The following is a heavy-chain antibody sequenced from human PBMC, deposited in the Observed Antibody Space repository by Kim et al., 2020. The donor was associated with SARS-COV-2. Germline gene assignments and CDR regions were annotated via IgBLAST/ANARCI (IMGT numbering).Heavy chain of an antibody. Sequence: SETLSLTCTVSGGSISSSSYYWGWIRQPPGKGLEWIGSIYYSGSTYYNPSLKSRVTISVDTSKNQFSLKLSSVTAADTAVYYCARHEFIETYYGSGSYRGRDYWGQGTLVTVSS. D-gene: IGHD3-10*01. CDR2: IYYSGST. J-gene: IGHJ4*02. CDR3: ARHEFIETYYGSGSYRGRDY. CDR1: GGSISSSSYY. V-gene: IGHV4-39*01.